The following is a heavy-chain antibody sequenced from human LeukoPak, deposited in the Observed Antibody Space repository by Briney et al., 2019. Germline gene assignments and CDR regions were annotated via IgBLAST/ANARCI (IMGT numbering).Heavy chain of an antibody. D-gene: IGHD2-15*01. CDR2: ISSRSSYI. V-gene: IGHV3-21*01. Sequence: AGGSLRLSCAASGFTFSGYSMNWVRQAPGKGLEWVSSISSRSSYIYYADSGKGRFTISRDNAKNSLYLQMNRLRAEDTAVYYCARVRCSGGSCYPYYYYGMDVWGQGTTVTVSS. J-gene: IGHJ6*02. CDR1: GFTFSGYS. CDR3: ARVRCSGGSCYPYYYYGMDV.